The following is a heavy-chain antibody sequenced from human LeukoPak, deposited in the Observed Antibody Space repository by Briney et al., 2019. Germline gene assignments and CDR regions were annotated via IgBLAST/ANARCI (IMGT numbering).Heavy chain of an antibody. J-gene: IGHJ5*02. Sequence: SESLSLTCTVSVGSISSGCFYWSWIRQHPGGGLQWIGYIYYSGSTYCNPSLKSRLTISVDTSRNQFSLYLSSVTAADTAVYYCARGWRKYYGSGSYSEPWFDPWGQGTLVTVSS. V-gene: IGHV4-31*03. CDR3: ARGWRKYYGSGSYSEPWFDP. D-gene: IGHD3-10*01. CDR1: VGSISSGCFY. CDR2: IYYSGST.